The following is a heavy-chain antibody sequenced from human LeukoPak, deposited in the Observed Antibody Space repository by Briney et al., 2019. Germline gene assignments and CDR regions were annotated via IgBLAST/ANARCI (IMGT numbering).Heavy chain of an antibody. CDR1: GFTFDDYG. CDR2: INRNGGRT. J-gene: IGHJ4*02. Sequence: GGSLRLSCAASGFTFDDYGMTWVRQAPGKGLEWVSGINRNGGRTGYADSVKGRFTISRDNAKNSLYLRMNSLRAEDTAVYYCARGLWSRVDYWGQGTLVTVSS. D-gene: IGHD4/OR15-4a*01. V-gene: IGHV3-20*04. CDR3: ARGLWSRVDY.